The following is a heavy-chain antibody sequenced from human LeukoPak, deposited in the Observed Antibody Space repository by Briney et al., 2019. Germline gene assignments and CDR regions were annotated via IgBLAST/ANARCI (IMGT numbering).Heavy chain of an antibody. D-gene: IGHD6-19*01. CDR2: ISGSGGST. Sequence: GGSLRLSCAASGFTFSSYGMSWVRQAPGKGLEWVSAISGSGGSTYYADSVKGRFTISRDNSKNTLYLQMNSLRAEDTAVYYCAKPTEQWLVHYYFDYWGQGTLVTVSS. J-gene: IGHJ4*02. CDR3: AKPTEQWLVHYYFDY. CDR1: GFTFSSYG. V-gene: IGHV3-23*01.